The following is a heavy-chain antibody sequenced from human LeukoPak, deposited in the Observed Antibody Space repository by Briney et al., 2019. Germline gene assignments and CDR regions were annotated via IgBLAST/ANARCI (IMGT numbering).Heavy chain of an antibody. CDR3: AKVRSAVAGSSFGY. CDR2: IRYDGSNK. J-gene: IGHJ4*02. CDR1: GFTFSSYG. Sequence: GGSLRLSCAASGFTFSSYGMHWVRQAPGKGLERVAFIRYDGSNKYYADSVKGRFTISRDNSKNTLYLQMNSLRAEDTAVYYCAKVRSAVAGSSFGYWGQGTLVTVSS. V-gene: IGHV3-30*02. D-gene: IGHD6-19*01.